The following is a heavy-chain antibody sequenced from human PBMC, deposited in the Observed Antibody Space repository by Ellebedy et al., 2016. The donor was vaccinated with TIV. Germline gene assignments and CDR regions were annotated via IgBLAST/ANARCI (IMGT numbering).Heavy chain of an antibody. D-gene: IGHD3-22*01. Sequence: GGSLRLSCEASGFTFSSFWMSWVRQAPGKGLEWVANIKQDVSEKYYVDSVKGRFTISRDNAKNSLYLQMNSLRAEDTAVYYCARDAGPFNYYDSSGYPRGDFDYWGQGTLVTVSS. V-gene: IGHV3-7*01. CDR3: ARDAGPFNYYDSSGYPRGDFDY. CDR2: IKQDVSEK. J-gene: IGHJ4*02. CDR1: GFTFSSFW.